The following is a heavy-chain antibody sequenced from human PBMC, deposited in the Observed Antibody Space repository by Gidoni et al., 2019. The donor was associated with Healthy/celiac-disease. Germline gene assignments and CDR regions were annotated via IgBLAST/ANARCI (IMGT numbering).Heavy chain of an antibody. CDR2: INPNSGGT. Sequence: QVQLVQSGDEVKKPGAAVKGSGEASGDTFTGYYMHWVRQAPGKGLEWMGWINPNSGGTNYAQKFQGRVTMTRDTSISTAYMELSRLSSDDTAVYYFARGLCGGDCYAVNWFDPWGQGTLVTVSS. D-gene: IGHD2-21*02. J-gene: IGHJ5*02. V-gene: IGHV1-2*02. CDR3: ARGLCGGDCYAVNWFDP. CDR1: GDTFTGYY.